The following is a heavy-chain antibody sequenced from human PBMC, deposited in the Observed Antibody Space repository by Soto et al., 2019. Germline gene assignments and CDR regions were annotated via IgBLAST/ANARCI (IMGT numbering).Heavy chain of an antibody. V-gene: IGHV3-7*01. CDR2: IKQDGSEK. J-gene: IGHJ5*02. D-gene: IGHD1-26*01. CDR1: GFTFSDYW. Sequence: EAQLVESGGGLVQRGGSLRVSCAVSGFTFSDYWMSWVRQAPGKGLEWVAKIKQDGSEKDYVDSVKGRFTISRDNANNSLYLHMYSLRVEDTAIYYCARGERDAYDWCDPWGQGTLVTVSS. CDR3: ARGERDAYDWCDP.